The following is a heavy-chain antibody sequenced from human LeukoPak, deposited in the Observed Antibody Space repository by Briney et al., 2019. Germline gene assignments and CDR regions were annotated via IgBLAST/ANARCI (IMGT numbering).Heavy chain of an antibody. Sequence: PSETLSLTCAVSGYSISSGYYWGWIRQTPGKGLEWIGSIYHSGSTYYNPSLKSRVTISVDTSKNQFSLKLSSVTAADTAVYYCARGSDPNSYYYYMDVWGKGTTVTVSS. CDR3: ARGSDPNSYYYYMDV. CDR1: GYSISSGYY. CDR2: IYHSGST. J-gene: IGHJ6*03. V-gene: IGHV4-38-2*01. D-gene: IGHD1-1*01.